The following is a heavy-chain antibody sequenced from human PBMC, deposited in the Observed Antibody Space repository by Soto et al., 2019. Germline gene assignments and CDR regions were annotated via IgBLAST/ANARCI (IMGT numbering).Heavy chain of an antibody. J-gene: IGHJ4*02. CDR1: GVSVISGGHY. CDR3: AIEPAETVDRHYFDY. V-gene: IGHV4-31*03. CDR2: IYYSGGG. D-gene: IGHD4-4*01. Sequence: SETLSLTCSVSGVSVISGGHYWNWIRQFPGKGLEWIGYIYYSGGGYYNPSLKSRASMSVDTSKNEFSLRLASVTAADTAVYFCAIEPAETVDRHYFDYWGQGALVTVSS.